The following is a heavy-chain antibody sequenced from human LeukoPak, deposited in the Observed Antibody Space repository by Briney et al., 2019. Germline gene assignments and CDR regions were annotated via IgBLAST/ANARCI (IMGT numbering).Heavy chain of an antibody. CDR3: ARDLGLVPPEDYEHFDQ. D-gene: IGHD3/OR15-3a*01. CDR2: INPDGSSK. V-gene: IGHV3-74*01. Sequence: GGSLRLSCAASGFTFSTSWMHWVRQAPGKGLVWVAHINPDGSSKNYADSVKGRFTISRDNAKNTLYLQINSLRAEDTAIYYCARDLGLVPPEDYEHFDQWGQGPVVPVSS. J-gene: IGHJ4*02. CDR1: GFTFSTSW.